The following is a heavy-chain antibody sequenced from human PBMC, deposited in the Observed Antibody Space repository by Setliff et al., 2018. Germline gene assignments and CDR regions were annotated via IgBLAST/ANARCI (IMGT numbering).Heavy chain of an antibody. CDR1: GGSISSSSYY. V-gene: IGHV4-39*01. CDR3: ARLDGAGLWSHYYYYYMDV. Sequence: SETLSLTCTVSGGSISSSSYYWGWIRQPPGKGLEWIGSTYYRGSTYYNPSLKSRVTISVDTTKNQFSLKLSSVTAADTAVYYCARLDGAGLWSHYYYYYMDVWGKGTTVTVSS. D-gene: IGHD5-18*01. J-gene: IGHJ6*03. CDR2: TYYRGST.